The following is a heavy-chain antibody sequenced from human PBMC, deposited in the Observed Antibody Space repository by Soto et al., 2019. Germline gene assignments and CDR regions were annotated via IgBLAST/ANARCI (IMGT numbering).Heavy chain of an antibody. D-gene: IGHD3-22*01. CDR1: GYSISSGYY. J-gene: IGHJ4*02. Sequence: PSETLSLTCAVSGYSISSGYYWGWIRQPPGKGLEWIGSIYHSGSTYYNPSLKSRVTISVDTSKNQFSLKLSSVTAADTAVYYCARIVVVTGYYFDYWGQGTLVTVYS. CDR3: ARIVVVTGYYFDY. V-gene: IGHV4-38-2*01. CDR2: IYHSGST.